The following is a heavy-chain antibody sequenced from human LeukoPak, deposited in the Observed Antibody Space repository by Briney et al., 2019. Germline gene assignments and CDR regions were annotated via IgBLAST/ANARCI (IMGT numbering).Heavy chain of an antibody. CDR1: GFTFSSYA. CDR3: AKAYYDFWSGYSFDY. D-gene: IGHD3-3*01. Sequence: PGGSLRLFCAASGFTFSSYAMSWVRQAPGKGLEWVSAISGSGGSTYYADSVKGRFTISRDNSKNTLYLQMNSLRAEDTAVYYCAKAYYDFWSGYSFDYWGQGTLVTVSS. V-gene: IGHV3-23*01. CDR2: ISGSGGST. J-gene: IGHJ4*02.